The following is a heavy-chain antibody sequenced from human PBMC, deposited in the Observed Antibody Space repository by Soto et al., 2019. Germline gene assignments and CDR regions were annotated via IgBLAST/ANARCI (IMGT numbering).Heavy chain of an antibody. CDR2: IWYDGSNK. CDR1: GFTFSSYG. D-gene: IGHD5-12*01. J-gene: IGHJ4*02. Sequence: QVQLVESGGGVVQPGRSLRLSCAASGFTFSSYGMHWVRQAPGKGLEWVAVIWYDGSNKYYADSVKGRFTISRDNSKNTLYLQMSSLSAEDTAVYYCARDGGGYSGYDRFFDYWGQGTLVTVSS. CDR3: ARDGGGYSGYDRFFDY. V-gene: IGHV3-33*01.